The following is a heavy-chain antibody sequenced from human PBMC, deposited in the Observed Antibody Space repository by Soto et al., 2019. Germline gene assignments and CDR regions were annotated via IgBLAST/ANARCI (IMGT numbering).Heavy chain of an antibody. CDR1: GVTANTNY. J-gene: IGHJ3*02. CDR3: ASTAVWKNAFEI. Sequence: EVQFVESGGGLIQPGGSLTLTCAASGVTANTNYMSWVRQSPGKGLEWVSLFESGGSIYYADSVKGRFTISRDNFKNTLSLQMNSLRVEDTAVYFCASTAVWKNAFEIWGQGTLVSVSS. V-gene: IGHV3-53*01. CDR2: FESGGSI. D-gene: IGHD3-16*01.